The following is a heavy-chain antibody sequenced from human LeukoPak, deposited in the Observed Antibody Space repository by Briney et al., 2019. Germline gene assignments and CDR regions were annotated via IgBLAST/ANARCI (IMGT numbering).Heavy chain of an antibody. Sequence: GGSLRLSCAASGFTFSSYVMSWVRQAPGKGLEWVSSISVSGGSTYYADSVKSRFTISRDNSKNTLYLQMNSLRAEDTAVYYCAKPQWLVSRGAFDVWGQGTMVTVSS. CDR1: GFTFSSYV. V-gene: IGHV3-23*01. D-gene: IGHD6-19*01. CDR3: AKPQWLVSRGAFDV. J-gene: IGHJ3*01. CDR2: ISVSGGST.